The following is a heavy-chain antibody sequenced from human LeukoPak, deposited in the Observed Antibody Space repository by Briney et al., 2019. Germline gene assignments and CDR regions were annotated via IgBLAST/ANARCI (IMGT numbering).Heavy chain of an antibody. V-gene: IGHV3-7*01. CDR3: ARVLEGAGSTSCISCGVSDAFDI. Sequence: GGSLRLSCAASGFTFSDYYMSWIRQAPGKGLEWVANIKQDGSEKYYVDSVKGRFTISRDNAKNSLYLQMNSLRAEDTAVYYCARVLEGAGSTSCISCGVSDAFDIWGQGTMVTVSS. J-gene: IGHJ3*02. D-gene: IGHD2-2*01. CDR2: IKQDGSEK. CDR1: GFTFSDYY.